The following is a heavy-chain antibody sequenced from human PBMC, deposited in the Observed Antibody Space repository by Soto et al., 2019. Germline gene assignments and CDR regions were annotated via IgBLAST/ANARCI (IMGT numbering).Heavy chain of an antibody. Sequence: SETLSLTCTVSGGSISSGDYYWSWIRQPPGKGLEWIGYIYYSGSTYYNPSLKSRVTISVDTSKNRFSLKLSSVTAADTAVYYCARVHYDTRHNWFDPWGQGTLVTVSS. J-gene: IGHJ5*02. CDR3: ARVHYDTRHNWFDP. V-gene: IGHV4-30-4*01. D-gene: IGHD3-9*01. CDR2: IYYSGST. CDR1: GGSISSGDYY.